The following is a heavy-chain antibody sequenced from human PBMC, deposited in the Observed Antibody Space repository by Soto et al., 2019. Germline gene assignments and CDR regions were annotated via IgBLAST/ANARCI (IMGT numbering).Heavy chain of an antibody. Sequence: SETLSLTCAVYGGSFSGYSWTWIRQPPGTGLEWIGEINHTGSTNYNPSLKSRVTISVDTSKNQFSLKLTSVTAADTAVYYCARDKITGLFDYWGQRTLVTVSS. CDR1: GGSFSGYS. CDR3: ARDKITGLFDY. D-gene: IGHD2-8*02. V-gene: IGHV4-34*01. J-gene: IGHJ4*02. CDR2: INHTGST.